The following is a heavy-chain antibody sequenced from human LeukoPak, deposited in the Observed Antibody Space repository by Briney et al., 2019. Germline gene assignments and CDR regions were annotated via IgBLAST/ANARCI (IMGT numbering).Heavy chain of an antibody. CDR3: AKAMIVVVIQGGLDY. CDR1: GFTFSSYA. CDR2: ISGGGGSI. D-gene: IGHD3-22*01. Sequence: GGSLRLSCAASGFTFSSYAMSWVRQAPGKGQELVSAISGGGGSIYYADSVKGRFTISRDNSKNTLYLRMNSLRAEDTAVYYCAKAMIVVVIQGGLDYWGQGTLVTVSS. J-gene: IGHJ4*02. V-gene: IGHV3-23*01.